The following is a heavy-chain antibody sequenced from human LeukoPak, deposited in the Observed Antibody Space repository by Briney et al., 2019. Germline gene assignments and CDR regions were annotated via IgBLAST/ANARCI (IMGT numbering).Heavy chain of an antibody. D-gene: IGHD3-16*02. CDR1: GYSISSAYY. J-gene: IGHJ4*02. CDR2: TYYSGST. V-gene: IGHV4-38-2*02. Sequence: SETLSLTCTVSGYSISSAYYWGWIRQPPGKGLEWIGYTYYSGSTNYNPSLKSRVTISVDTSKNQFSLKLSSVTAADTAVYYCARSFPVYFDYWGQGTLVTVSS. CDR3: ARSFPVYFDY.